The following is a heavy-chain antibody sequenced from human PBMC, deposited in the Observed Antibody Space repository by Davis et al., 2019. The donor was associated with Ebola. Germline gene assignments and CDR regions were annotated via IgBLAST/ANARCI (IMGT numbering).Heavy chain of an antibody. V-gene: IGHV3-21*01. J-gene: IGHJ4*02. CDR1: GFTFSSYS. CDR2: ISSSSSYI. CDR3: ATDSYDSSGYYIDY. Sequence: GESLKISCAASGFTFSSYSVNWVRQAPGKGLEWVSSISSSSSYIYYAHSVKGRFTISRDNAKNSLYLQMNSLRAEDTAVYYCATDSYDSSGYYIDYWGQGTLVTVSS. D-gene: IGHD3-22*01.